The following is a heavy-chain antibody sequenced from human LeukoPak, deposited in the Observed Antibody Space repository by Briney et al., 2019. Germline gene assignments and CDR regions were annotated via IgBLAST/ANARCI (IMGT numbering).Heavy chain of an antibody. CDR2: IDPEDGET. V-gene: IGHV1-69-2*01. J-gene: IGHJ4*02. CDR3: ATIDDSVTVGPNNGRLDH. CDR1: DYTFADVY. Sequence: GASVKVSCKASDYTFADVYIHWIQQATGKGLQWVGRIDPEDGETVYGQRFQGRVTITADTSINTSYMQVTNLTPDDTAIFYCATIDDSVTVGPNNGRLDHWGQGTQVIVSS. D-gene: IGHD1-26*01.